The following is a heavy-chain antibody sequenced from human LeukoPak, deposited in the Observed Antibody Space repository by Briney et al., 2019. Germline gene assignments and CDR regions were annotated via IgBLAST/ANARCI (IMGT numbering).Heavy chain of an antibody. J-gene: IGHJ3*01. Sequence: GGSLRLPCATSGFPFSDYYMSWIRQAPGTGLEWISYIRYSATDIYYADSVKGRFTIPRDNGKKPLYLQMNSLRADDTAVYYCARDDMLERPSFDVWGQGTMVTVSS. CDR2: IRYSATDI. V-gene: IGHV3-11*01. D-gene: IGHD1-1*01. CDR1: GFPFSDYY. CDR3: ARDDMLERPSFDV.